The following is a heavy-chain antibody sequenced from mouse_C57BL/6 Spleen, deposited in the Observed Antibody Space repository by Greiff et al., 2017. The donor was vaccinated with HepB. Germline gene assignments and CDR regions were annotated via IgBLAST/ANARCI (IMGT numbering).Heavy chain of an antibody. CDR2: IYPGSGST. CDR1: GYTFTSYW. J-gene: IGHJ2*01. CDR3: ANYDDYDEIGY. Sequence: QVQLQQSGAELVKPGASVKMSCKASGYTFTSYWITWVKQRPGQGLEWIGDIYPGSGSTNYNEKFKSKATLTVDTSSSTAYMQLSSLTSEDSAVYYCANYDDYDEIGYWGQGTTLTVSS. D-gene: IGHD2-4*01. V-gene: IGHV1-55*01.